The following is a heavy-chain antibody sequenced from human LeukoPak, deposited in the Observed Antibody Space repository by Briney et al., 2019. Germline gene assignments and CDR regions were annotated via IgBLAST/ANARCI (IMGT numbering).Heavy chain of an antibody. V-gene: IGHV4-59*08. CDR2: IQNSAIYRAKI. J-gene: IGHJ6*02. CDR1: GGSIGSYY. Sequence: SETLSPTCVVSGGSIGSYYWTWIRQPPGKGLEWVGYIQNSAIYRAKIKSSPSLQSRVSLSIDSSKKEVSLTVSSVTAADTAVYYCARLSSTLYYSMDVWGPGTAVTVSS. D-gene: IGHD6-6*01. CDR3: ARLSSTLYYSMDV.